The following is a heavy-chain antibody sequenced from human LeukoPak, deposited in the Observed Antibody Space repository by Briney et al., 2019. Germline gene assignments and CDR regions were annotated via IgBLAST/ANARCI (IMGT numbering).Heavy chain of an antibody. Sequence: ASVKVSCKASGYTFTSYDINWVRQATGQGLEWMGWMNPNSGNTGYAQKFQGRVTMTRNTSISTAYMELSSLRSEDTAVYYCARVSLPSSYYYDSSGYYPSEDYWGQGTLVTVSS. CDR1: GYTFTSYD. CDR3: ARVSLPSSYYYDSSGYYPSEDY. D-gene: IGHD3-22*01. CDR2: MNPNSGNT. V-gene: IGHV1-8*01. J-gene: IGHJ4*02.